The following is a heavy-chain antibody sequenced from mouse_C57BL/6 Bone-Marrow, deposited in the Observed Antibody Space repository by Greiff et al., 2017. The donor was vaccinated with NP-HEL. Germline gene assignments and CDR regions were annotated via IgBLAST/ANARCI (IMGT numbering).Heavy chain of an antibody. CDR2: ISSGGSYT. CDR3: ARPLLFAY. CDR1: GFTFSSYG. Sequence: EVKVVESGGDLVKPGGSLKLSCAASGFTFSSYGMSWVRQTPDKRLEWVATISSGGSYTYYPDSVKGRFTISRDNAKNTLYLQMSSLKSEDTAMYYCARPLLFAYWGQGTLVTVSA. J-gene: IGHJ3*01. V-gene: IGHV5-6*01.